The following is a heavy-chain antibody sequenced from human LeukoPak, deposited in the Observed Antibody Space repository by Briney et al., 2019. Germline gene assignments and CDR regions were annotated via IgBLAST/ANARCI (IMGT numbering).Heavy chain of an antibody. CDR1: GFTFSSYS. J-gene: IGHJ3*02. Sequence: GGSLRLSCAASGFTFSSYSMNWVRQAPGKGLEWVSSISSSSSYIYYADSVKGRFTISRDNAKNSLYLQMNSLRAEDTAVYYCARASSSTGPGSYGAFDIWGQGTMVTVSS. CDR3: ARASSSTGPGSYGAFDI. CDR2: ISSSSSYI. D-gene: IGHD3-10*01. V-gene: IGHV3-21*01.